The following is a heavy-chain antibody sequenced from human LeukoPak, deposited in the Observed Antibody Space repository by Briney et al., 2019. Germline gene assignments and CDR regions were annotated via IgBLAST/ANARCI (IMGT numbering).Heavy chain of an antibody. J-gene: IGHJ4*02. Sequence: SETLSLTCTVSGGSISSYYWSWIRQPPGKGLEWVGYIYYSGSTNYNPSLKSRVTISVDTSKNQFSLKLSSVTAADTAVYYCARYKYYYDSSGYGFDYWGQGTLVTVSS. CDR2: IYYSGST. CDR1: GGSISSYY. CDR3: ARYKYYYDSSGYGFDY. V-gene: IGHV4-59*01. D-gene: IGHD3-22*01.